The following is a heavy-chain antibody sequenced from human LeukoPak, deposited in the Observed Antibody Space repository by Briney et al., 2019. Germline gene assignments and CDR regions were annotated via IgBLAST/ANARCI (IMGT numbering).Heavy chain of an antibody. V-gene: IGHV6-1*01. CDR3: ARWQKSYSWNYQGDYYYYYGMDV. Sequence: SQTLSLTCAISGDSVSSNSAAWNWIRQSPSRGLEWLGRTYYRSKWYNDYAVSVKSRITINPDTSKNQFSLQLNSVTPEDTAVYYCARWQKSYSWNYQGDYYYYYGMDVWGQGTTVTVSS. CDR1: GDSVSSNSAA. J-gene: IGHJ6*02. CDR2: TYYRSKWYN. D-gene: IGHD1-7*01.